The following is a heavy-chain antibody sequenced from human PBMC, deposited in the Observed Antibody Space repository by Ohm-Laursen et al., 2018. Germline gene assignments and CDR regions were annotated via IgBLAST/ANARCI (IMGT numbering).Heavy chain of an antibody. D-gene: IGHD3-22*01. Sequence: SLRLSCAASGFIFSDYAMNWVRQAPGKGLEWVSVISGGGDSTYYADSVKGRFTISRDNSKNSLFLQMNSLRAEDTAVYYCAKFPTYSYDSSGYYYFDYWGQGALVTVSS. V-gene: IGHV3-23*01. CDR2: ISGGGDST. J-gene: IGHJ4*02. CDR1: GFIFSDYA. CDR3: AKFPTYSYDSSGYYYFDY.